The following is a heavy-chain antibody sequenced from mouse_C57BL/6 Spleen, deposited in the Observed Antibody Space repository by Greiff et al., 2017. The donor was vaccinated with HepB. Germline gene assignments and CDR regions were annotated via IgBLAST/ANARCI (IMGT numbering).Heavy chain of an antibody. CDR3: ARRGLRRDYYAMDY. CDR2: ISSGSSTI. Sequence: EVKLMESGGGLVKPGGSLKLSCAASGFTFSDYGMHWVRQAPEKGLEWVAYISSGSSTIYYADTVKGRFTISRDNAKNTRFLEMTSLRSEDTAMYYCARRGLRRDYYAMDYWGQGTSVTVSS. J-gene: IGHJ4*01. D-gene: IGHD2-4*01. CDR1: GFTFSDYG. V-gene: IGHV5-17*01.